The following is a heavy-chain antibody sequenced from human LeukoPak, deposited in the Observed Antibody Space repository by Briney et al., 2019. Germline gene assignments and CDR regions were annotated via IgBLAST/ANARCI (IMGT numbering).Heavy chain of an antibody. J-gene: IGHJ4*02. CDR1: GYTFNSYG. D-gene: IGHD6-6*01. CDR3: ARDGRFEYSHFYYFDY. CDR2: ISIYNDNR. V-gene: IGHV1-18*01. Sequence: EASVKGSCKAAGYTFNSYGLTWVRQAPGRGLEWMAWISIYNDNRRYAQKFQGRVTLTIDKTTTTAYMELTGLRSDDTATYYCARDGRFEYSHFYYFDYWGQGTLVTVSS.